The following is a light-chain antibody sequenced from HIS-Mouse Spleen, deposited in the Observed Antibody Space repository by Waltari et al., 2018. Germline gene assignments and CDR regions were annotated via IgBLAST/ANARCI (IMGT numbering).Light chain of an antibody. J-gene: IGLJ3*02. CDR3: SSYTSSSTWV. Sequence: QSALTQPASVSGSPGQSITISCTGTSSDVGGYNYVSWYQQHPGKAPKLMIYEVSNRPSGVSTRFSGSKSGHTASLTISGLQAEDEADYYCSSYTSSSTWVFGGGTKLTVL. V-gene: IGLV2-14*01. CDR1: SSDVGGYNY. CDR2: EVS.